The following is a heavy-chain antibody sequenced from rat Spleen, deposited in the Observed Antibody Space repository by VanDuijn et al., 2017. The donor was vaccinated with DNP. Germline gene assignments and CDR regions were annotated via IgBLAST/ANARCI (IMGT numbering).Heavy chain of an antibody. CDR1: GYSITSNY. V-gene: IGHV3-1*01. D-gene: IGHD5-1*01. CDR3: ARYSWDPYYFDY. Sequence: EVQLQESGPGLVKPSQSLSLTCSVTGYSITSNYWGWIRKFPGNKMEWIGHISNSGTITYNPSLKSRISITRDTSRNHFFLQLNSVTTEETATYYCARYSWDPYYFDYWGQGVMVTVSS. J-gene: IGHJ2*01. CDR2: ISNSGTI.